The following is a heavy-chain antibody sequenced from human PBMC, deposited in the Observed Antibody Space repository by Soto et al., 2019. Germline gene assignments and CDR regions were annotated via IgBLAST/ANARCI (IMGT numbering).Heavy chain of an antibody. J-gene: IGHJ5*02. CDR2: ISAYNGNT. Sequence: GASVKVSCKASGYTFTSYGISWVRQAPGQGLEWMGWISAYNGNTNYAQKLQGRVTMTTDTSTSTAYMELRSLRSDDTAVYYCARDRPMTTVTILNTLTNCFDPWGQGTLVTLSS. D-gene: IGHD4-4*01. V-gene: IGHV1-18*01. CDR1: GYTFTSYG. CDR3: ARDRPMTTVTILNTLTNCFDP.